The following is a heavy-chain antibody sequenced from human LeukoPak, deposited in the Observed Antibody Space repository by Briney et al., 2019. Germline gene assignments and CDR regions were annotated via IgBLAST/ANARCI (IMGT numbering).Heavy chain of an antibody. Sequence: ESGPTLVNPTQTLTLTCTFSGFSLSTSGVGVSWIRQPPGKALEWLALIDWDDGKYYSTSLKTRLTISKDTSKNQVVLTMTNMDPVDTATYYCARNEYDILTGESYYFDYWGQGTLVTVSS. CDR3: ARNEYDILTGESYYFDY. CDR1: GFSLSTSGVG. CDR2: IDWDDGK. V-gene: IGHV2-70*01. J-gene: IGHJ4*02. D-gene: IGHD3-9*01.